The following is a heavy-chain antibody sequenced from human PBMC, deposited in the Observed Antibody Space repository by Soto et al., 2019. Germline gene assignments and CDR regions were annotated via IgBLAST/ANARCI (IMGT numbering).Heavy chain of an antibody. V-gene: IGHV4-34*01. CDR3: ARGSMVRGVIKRFYYYYMDV. CDR2: INHSGST. J-gene: IGHJ6*03. Sequence: QVQLQQWGAGLLKPSETLSLTCAVYGGSFSGYYWSWIRQPPGKGLEWIGEINHSGSTNYNPSLKSRVTISVDTSKNQFSLKLSSVIAADTAVYYCARGSMVRGVIKRFYYYYMDVWGKGTTVTVSS. CDR1: GGSFSGYY. D-gene: IGHD3-10*01.